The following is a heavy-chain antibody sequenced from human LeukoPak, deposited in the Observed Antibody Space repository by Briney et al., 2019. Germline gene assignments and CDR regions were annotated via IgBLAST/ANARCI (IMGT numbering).Heavy chain of an antibody. Sequence: GGSLRLSCAASGFTFSNYWMSWVRQAPGKGLEWVANVKEDGSEKYYMDSVKGRFIISRDNAKNSLYLQMNSLRDEDTAVYFCARDPETERGRDGLDCWGQGTLVTVSS. V-gene: IGHV3-7*01. CDR2: VKEDGSEK. J-gene: IGHJ4*02. CDR3: ARDPETERGRDGLDC. D-gene: IGHD1-14*01. CDR1: GFTFSNYW.